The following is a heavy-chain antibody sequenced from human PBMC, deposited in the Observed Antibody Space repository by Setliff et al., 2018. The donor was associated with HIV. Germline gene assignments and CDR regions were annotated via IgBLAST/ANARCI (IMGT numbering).Heavy chain of an antibody. CDR1: GFTFTSYA. V-gene: IGHV3-23*01. J-gene: IGHJ4*02. Sequence: PGGSLRLSCAASGFTFTSYAMTWVRQAPGKGLEWVSAISGSGGSTYYADSVKGRFTISRDNSKNTLYLQMNSLRAEDTAVYYCAKKGTSGTYSYYFDYWGQGTLVTVSS. CDR2: ISGSGGST. D-gene: IGHD1-26*01. CDR3: AKKGTSGTYSYYFDY.